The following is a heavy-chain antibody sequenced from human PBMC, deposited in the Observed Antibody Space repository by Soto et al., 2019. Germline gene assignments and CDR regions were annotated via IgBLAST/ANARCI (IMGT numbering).Heavy chain of an antibody. CDR1: GYTFTDYY. V-gene: IGHV1-2*02. CDR2: INPISGGT. D-gene: IGHD2-15*01. Sequence: ASVKVSCKASGYTFTDYYMHWVRQAPGQGLEWMGWINPISGGTNYAQKFQGRVTMTRDTSISTVYMELSRLRTEDTAVYYCARATPYWYFDLWGRGTLVTVSS. CDR3: ARATPYWYFDL. J-gene: IGHJ2*01.